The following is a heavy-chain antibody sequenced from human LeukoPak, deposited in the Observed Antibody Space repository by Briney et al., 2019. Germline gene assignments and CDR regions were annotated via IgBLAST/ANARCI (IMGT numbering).Heavy chain of an antibody. J-gene: IGHJ5*02. D-gene: IGHD3-22*01. CDR3: ARDITPRNMIVGAFDP. CDR1: GYTFTSYD. V-gene: IGHV1-8*03. CDR2: MNPNSGNT. Sequence: GASVKVSCKASGYTFTSYDINWVRQATGQGLEWMGWMNPNSGNTGYAQKFQGRVTITRNTSISTAYMELSSLRSEDTAVYYCARDITPRNMIVGAFDPWGQGTLVTVSS.